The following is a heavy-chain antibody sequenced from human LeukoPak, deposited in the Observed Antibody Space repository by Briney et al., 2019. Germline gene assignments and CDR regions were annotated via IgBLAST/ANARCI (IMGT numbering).Heavy chain of an antibody. CDR3: AKDLRGSNAFDF. CDR2: ISGSGGST. Sequence: GGSLRLSCAASGFTFSSYAMSWVRQAPGKGLEWVSAISGSGGSTYYADSVKGRFTISRDNSKDTLVLQLNSLRAEDTALYYCAKDLRGSNAFDFRGQGTLVTVSS. J-gene: IGHJ4*02. D-gene: IGHD6-13*01. CDR1: GFTFSSYA. V-gene: IGHV3-23*01.